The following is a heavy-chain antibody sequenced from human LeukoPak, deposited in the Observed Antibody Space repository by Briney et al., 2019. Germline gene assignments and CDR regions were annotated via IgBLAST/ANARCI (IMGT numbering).Heavy chain of an antibody. J-gene: IGHJ6*03. D-gene: IGHD1-26*01. CDR2: IKQDGSEK. CDR3: ARTSGSYYLYYYYYMDV. Sequence: GGSLRLSCAASGFTFSSYWMSWVRQAPGKGLQWVANIKQDGSEKYYVESVKGRFTISRDNAKNSLYLQMNSLRAEDTAVYYCARTSGSYYLYYYYYMDVWGKGTTVTVSS. V-gene: IGHV3-7*01. CDR1: GFTFSSYW.